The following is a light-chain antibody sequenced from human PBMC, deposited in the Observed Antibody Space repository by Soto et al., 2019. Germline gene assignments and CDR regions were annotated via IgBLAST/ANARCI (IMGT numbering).Light chain of an antibody. Sequence: QSALTQPPSVSGSPGQSLTISCTGTSSDVGGYNYVSWYHHHPGKAPKLIIYEVFKRPSGVPDRFSGSKSGNTASLTVSGRQAEDEADYYCSSYAGSDSVLFGGGTKLTVL. J-gene: IGLJ3*02. CDR2: EVF. V-gene: IGLV2-8*01. CDR1: SSDVGGYNY. CDR3: SSYAGSDSVL.